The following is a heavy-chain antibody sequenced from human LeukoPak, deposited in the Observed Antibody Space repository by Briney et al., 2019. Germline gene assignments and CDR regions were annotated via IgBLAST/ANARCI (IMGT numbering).Heavy chain of an antibody. V-gene: IGHV3-7*01. J-gene: IGHJ6*03. CDR3: ARNGELDYYYYMDV. Sequence: GGSLRLSCAASGFTFSSYWMSWVRQAPGKGLEWVANIKQDGSEKYYVDSVKGRFTISRDNAKNSLYLQMNSQRAEDTAVYYCARNGELDYYYYMDVWGKGTTVSVSS. CDR1: GFTFSSYW. CDR2: IKQDGSEK. D-gene: IGHD1-26*01.